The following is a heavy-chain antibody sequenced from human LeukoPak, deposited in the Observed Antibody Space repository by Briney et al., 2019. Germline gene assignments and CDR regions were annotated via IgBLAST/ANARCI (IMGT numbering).Heavy chain of an antibody. CDR2: IYTSGSP. CDR1: GDSISSYY. CDR3: ARDSGSGGWLIDY. J-gene: IGHJ4*02. D-gene: IGHD6-19*01. V-gene: IGHV4-4*07. Sequence: SETLSLTCTVSGDSISSYYWNWTRQPAGKALQWIGRIYTSGSPNYNPSLKSRVTMSVDTSKNQFSLKLTSVTAADTAVYYCARDSGSGGWLIDYWGQGTLVTVSS.